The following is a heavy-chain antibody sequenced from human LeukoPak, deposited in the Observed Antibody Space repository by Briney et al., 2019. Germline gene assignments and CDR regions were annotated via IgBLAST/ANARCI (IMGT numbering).Heavy chain of an antibody. CDR3: ARGEGYYDSSGYYYHFDY. CDR2: IDPSDSYT. J-gene: IGHJ4*02. CDR1: GYSFTSYW. D-gene: IGHD3-22*01. V-gene: IGHV5-10-1*01. Sequence: GESLKISCKGSGYSFTSYWISWVRQMRGKGLEWMGRIDPSDSYTNYSPSFQGHVTISADKSISTAYLQWSSLKASDTAMYYCARGEGYYDSSGYYYHFDYWGQGTLVTVSS.